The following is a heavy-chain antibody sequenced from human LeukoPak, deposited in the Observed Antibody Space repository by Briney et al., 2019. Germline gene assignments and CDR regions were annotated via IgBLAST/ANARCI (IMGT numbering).Heavy chain of an antibody. V-gene: IGHV4-34*01. Sequence: SETLSLTCAVYGGSFSGYYWSWIRQPPGKGLEWIGEINHSGSTNYNPSLKSRVTISVDKSKNQFSLKLSSVTAADTAVYYCARGARGDAFDIWGQGTMVTVSS. J-gene: IGHJ3*02. CDR1: GGSFSGYY. CDR2: INHSGST. CDR3: ARGARGDAFDI.